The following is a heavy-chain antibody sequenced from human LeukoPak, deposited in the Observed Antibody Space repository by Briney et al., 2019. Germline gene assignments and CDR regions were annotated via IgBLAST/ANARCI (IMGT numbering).Heavy chain of an antibody. CDR1: GFTFSDYT. CDR2: ISSTSSTI. J-gene: IGHJ4*02. V-gene: IGHV3-48*02. CDR3: PRAVAADF. D-gene: IGHD6-19*01. Sequence: PGGSLRLSCTASGFTFSDYTMNWVRQAPGKGLAWVSSISSTSSTIYYADSVKGRFTISRDNARNSLYLQMNSLRDEDTAVYYCPRAVAADFWGQGTQVTVSS.